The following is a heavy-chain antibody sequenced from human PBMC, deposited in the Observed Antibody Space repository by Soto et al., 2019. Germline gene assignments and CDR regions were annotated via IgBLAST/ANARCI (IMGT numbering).Heavy chain of an antibody. CDR2: IKQDGSDK. CDR3: ARDRISILDY. Sequence: PGGSLRLSCAASGFTFSSYWMSWVRQAPGKGLEWVANIKQDGSDKYYVDSVKGRFTIFRDNAKNSLYLQMNSLRVDDTAVYYCARDRISILDYWGQGTLVTVSS. V-gene: IGHV3-7*01. CDR1: GFTFSSYW. J-gene: IGHJ4*02.